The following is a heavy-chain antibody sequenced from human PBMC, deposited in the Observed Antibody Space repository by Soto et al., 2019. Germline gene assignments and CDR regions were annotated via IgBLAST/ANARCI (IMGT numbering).Heavy chain of an antibody. D-gene: IGHD6-6*01. V-gene: IGHV1-18*01. CDR3: ARGFVMGQYSSSLNFDY. Sequence: ASVKVSCKASGGTFSSYTISWVRQAPGQGLEWMGGIIANNGNTNYAQKLQGRVTMTTDKSTSTAYMELRSLRSDDTAVYYCARGFVMGQYSSSLNFDYWGQGTLVTVSS. J-gene: IGHJ4*02. CDR1: GGTFSSYT. CDR2: IIANNGNT.